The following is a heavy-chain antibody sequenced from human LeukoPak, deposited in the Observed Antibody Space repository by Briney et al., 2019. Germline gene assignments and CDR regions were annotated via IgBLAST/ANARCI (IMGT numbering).Heavy chain of an antibody. V-gene: IGHV4-38-2*02. J-gene: IGHJ4*02. CDR1: GYSISSGYY. D-gene: IGHD4-17*01. CDR2: ICHSGST. CDR3: ASEHDYGDYGYYFDY. Sequence: SETLSLTCTVSGYSISSGYYWGWIRQPPGKGLEWIGSICHSGSTYYNPSLKSRVTISVDTSKNQFSLKLSSVTAADTAVYYCASEHDYGDYGYYFDYWGQGTLVTVSS.